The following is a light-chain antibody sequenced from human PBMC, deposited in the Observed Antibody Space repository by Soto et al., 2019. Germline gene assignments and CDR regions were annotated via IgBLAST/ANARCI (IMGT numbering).Light chain of an antibody. CDR2: ANS. CDR3: QSYESSSLSGFV. V-gene: IGLV1-40*01. CDR1: FSNIGDNA. Sequence: QSVLTQPPSLSATPGQRVNISCSGSFSNIGDNAVNWYQQLPGTAPKLLIYANSNRPSGVPDRFSGSKSGISASLAITGLQADDEADYYCQSYESSSLSGFVFGSGTKVTVL. J-gene: IGLJ1*01.